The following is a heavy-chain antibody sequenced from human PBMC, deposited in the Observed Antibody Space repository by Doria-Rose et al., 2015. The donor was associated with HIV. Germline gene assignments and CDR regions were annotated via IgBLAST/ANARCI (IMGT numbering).Heavy chain of an antibody. CDR1: GVSLSSPGMG. V-gene: IGHV2-26*01. J-gene: IGHJ4*02. CDR3: ARIKSSRWYHKYYFDF. D-gene: IGHD6-13*01. CDR2: IFSDDER. Sequence: QVQLVESGPVLVKPTETLTLTCTVSGVSLSSPGMGVSWIRQPPGKALEWLANIFSDDERYYKTSLKSRLTISRGTSKSQVFLTMTDMDPVDTATYYCARIKSSRWYHKYYFDFWGQGTLVIVSA.